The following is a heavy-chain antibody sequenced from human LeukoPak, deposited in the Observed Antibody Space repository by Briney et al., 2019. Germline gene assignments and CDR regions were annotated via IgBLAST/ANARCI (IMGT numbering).Heavy chain of an antibody. Sequence: GRSLRLSCAASGFTLSSYAMSWARQAPGKGLEWVSATFGSGGSTYYADSVKGRFTISRDNSKNTLYLQTNSLRAEDTAVYYCAKGRLSGVVVAGYGMDVWGQGTTITASS. CDR1: GFTLSSYA. V-gene: IGHV3-23*01. CDR3: AKGRLSGVVVAGYGMDV. J-gene: IGHJ6*02. D-gene: IGHD6-19*01. CDR2: TFGSGGST.